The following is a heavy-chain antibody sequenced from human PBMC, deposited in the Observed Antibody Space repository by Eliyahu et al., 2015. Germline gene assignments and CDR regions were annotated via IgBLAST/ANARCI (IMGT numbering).Heavy chain of an antibody. V-gene: IGHV4-39*01. CDR3: ARRXFLERRVDY. J-gene: IGHJ4*02. Sequence: QLQLQESGPGLVKPSETLSLTCTVSGGSXSSSSYYWGWIRQPPGKGLEWIGSIYYSGSTYYNPSLKSRVTISVDTSKNQFSLKLSSVTAADTAVYYCARRXFLERRVDYWGQGTLVTVSS. CDR1: GGSXSSSSYY. D-gene: IGHD3-3*01. CDR2: IYYSGST.